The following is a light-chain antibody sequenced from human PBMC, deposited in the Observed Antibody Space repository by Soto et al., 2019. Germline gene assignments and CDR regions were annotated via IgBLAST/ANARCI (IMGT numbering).Light chain of an antibody. J-gene: IGKJ2*01. Sequence: AIQMTQAPSSLSASVGDRVTITCRASQGMRNDLGWYQQKPGKAPKLLIYAASSLQSGVPSRFSGSGSGTDFTLTISSLQPEDFATYYCLQDYNYPYTFGQGTKLEIK. V-gene: IGKV1-6*01. CDR1: QGMRND. CDR3: LQDYNYPYT. CDR2: AAS.